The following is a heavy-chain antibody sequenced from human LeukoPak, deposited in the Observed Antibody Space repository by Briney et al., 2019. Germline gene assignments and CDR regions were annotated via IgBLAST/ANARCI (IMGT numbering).Heavy chain of an antibody. CDR3: GRDALVGYFSYYYMDV. J-gene: IGHJ6*03. CDR2: IYYSGST. Sequence: SETLSLTCTVSGGSISRHYWSWIRQPPGKGLEWVGYIYYSGSTNYNPSLKSRVTISVDPSKNQFSLKLSSVTAADTAVYYCGRDALVGYFSYYYMDVWGKGTTVTVSS. CDR1: GGSISRHY. D-gene: IGHD2-15*01. V-gene: IGHV4-59*11.